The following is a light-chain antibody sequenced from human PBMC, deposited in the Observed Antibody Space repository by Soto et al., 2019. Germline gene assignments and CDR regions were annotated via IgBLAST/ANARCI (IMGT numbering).Light chain of an antibody. CDR1: SSDVGGYDY. J-gene: IGLJ1*01. Sequence: SALTQPRSVSGSPGQSVTISCTGTSSDVGGYDYVSWYQQHPGKAPKFMISDVSKRPSGVPDRFSGSKSGNTASLTISGLQAEDEADYYCCSYAGAYTRFVFGTGTKVTVL. V-gene: IGLV2-11*01. CDR2: DVS. CDR3: CSYAGAYTRFV.